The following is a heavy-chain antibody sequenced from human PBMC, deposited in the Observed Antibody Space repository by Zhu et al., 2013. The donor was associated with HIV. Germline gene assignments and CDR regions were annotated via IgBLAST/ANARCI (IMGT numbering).Heavy chain of an antibody. D-gene: IGHD2-15*01. CDR1: GFTFSSYE. V-gene: IGHV3-23*04. CDR3: ARGLRAVAATGENYYYYVMDV. CDR2: ISGRGGST. Sequence: EVQLVESGGGLVQPGGSLRLSCAASGFTFSSYEMNWVRQAPGKGLEWVSAISGRGGSTYYADSVRGRFNISRDNSKSTLYLQMSSLRAEDSAVYYCARGLRAVAATGENYYYYVMDVWGQGTTVTVSS. J-gene: IGHJ6*02.